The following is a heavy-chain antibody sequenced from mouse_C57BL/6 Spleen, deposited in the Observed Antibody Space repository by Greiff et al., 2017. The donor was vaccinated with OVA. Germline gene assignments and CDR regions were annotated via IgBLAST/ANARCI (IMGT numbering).Heavy chain of an antibody. CDR2: IDPENGDT. CDR1: GFNIKDDY. J-gene: IGHJ1*03. Sequence: EVKLVESGAELVRPGASVKLSCTASGFNIKDDYMPLVQQRPEQGLEWIGWIDPENGDTAYASKFQGKATITADTSSNTAYLQLSSLTSEDTAVYYCTTKGYDGDFDVGGTGTTVTVSS. V-gene: IGHV14-4*01. CDR3: TTKGYDGDFDV. D-gene: IGHD2-2*01.